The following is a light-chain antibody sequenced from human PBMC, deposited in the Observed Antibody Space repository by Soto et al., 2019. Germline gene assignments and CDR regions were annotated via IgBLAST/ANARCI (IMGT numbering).Light chain of an antibody. CDR3: QQYTSYPWT. CDR1: QSISSW. V-gene: IGKV1-5*01. J-gene: IGKJ1*01. Sequence: DIQMTQSPSTLSASVGDRVTITCRASQSISSWLAWYQQKPGKAPKLLIYDVSNLQSGVPSTFSGSGSGTEFTLTISSLQPDDFATYYCQQYTSYPWTFGQGTKVDIK. CDR2: DVS.